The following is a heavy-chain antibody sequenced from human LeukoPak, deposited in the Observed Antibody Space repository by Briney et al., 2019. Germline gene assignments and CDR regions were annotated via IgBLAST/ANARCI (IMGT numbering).Heavy chain of an antibody. J-gene: IGHJ4*02. V-gene: IGHV1-18*01. CDR1: GYTFTIHG. D-gene: IGHD3-10*01. CDR3: ARYLPFGYGSGRIFDY. CDR2: ISAYNGNT. Sequence: EASVKVSCKASGYTFTIHGINWIRQAPGQGLEWMGWISAYNGNTNYAQKLQGRVTMTTVTSTSTDYMELRSLRSDDTAVYYCARYLPFGYGSGRIFDYWGQGTLVTVSS.